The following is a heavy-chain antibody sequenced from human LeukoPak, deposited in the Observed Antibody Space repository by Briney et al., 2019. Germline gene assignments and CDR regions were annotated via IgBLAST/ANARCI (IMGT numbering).Heavy chain of an antibody. CDR3: ARATKGRGSYPVFDY. CDR1: GFTFSSYG. D-gene: IGHD1-26*01. Sequence: GGSLRLSCAASGFTFSSYGMHWVRQAPGKGLEWVAVISFDGSNKYYADSVKGRFTISRDNSKNTLYVQMNSLRAEDTAVYYCARATKGRGSYPVFDYWGQGTLVTVSS. CDR2: ISFDGSNK. J-gene: IGHJ4*02. V-gene: IGHV3-33*08.